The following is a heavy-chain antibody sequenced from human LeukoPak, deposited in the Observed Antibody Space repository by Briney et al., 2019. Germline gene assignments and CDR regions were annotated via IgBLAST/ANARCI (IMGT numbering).Heavy chain of an antibody. V-gene: IGHV3-43*02. Sequence: PWGSVRLSCAASGFTFDDYAMDWVRQAPGKGLQWGSRISVDGATTLYADSVKGRFTISRHNNKDSLYLQLSSLRSEDTAFYYCAKDFPPHDTFDIWSQGTMVTVSS. CDR2: ISVDGATT. CDR1: GFTFDDYA. CDR3: AKDFPPHDTFDI. J-gene: IGHJ3*02.